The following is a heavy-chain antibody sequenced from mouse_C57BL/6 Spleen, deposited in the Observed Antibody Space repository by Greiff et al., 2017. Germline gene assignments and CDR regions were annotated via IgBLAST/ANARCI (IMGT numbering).Heavy chain of an antibody. Sequence: VKLMESGAELVRPGTSVKVSCKASGYAFTNYLIEWVKQRPGQGLEWIGVINPGSGGTNYNEKFKGKETLTADKSSSTAYMQLSSLTSEDSAVYFCARSPNYYGRNYWGQGTTLTVSS. V-gene: IGHV1-54*01. CDR2: INPGSGGT. CDR1: GYAFTNYL. D-gene: IGHD1-1*01. J-gene: IGHJ2*01. CDR3: ARSPNYYGRNY.